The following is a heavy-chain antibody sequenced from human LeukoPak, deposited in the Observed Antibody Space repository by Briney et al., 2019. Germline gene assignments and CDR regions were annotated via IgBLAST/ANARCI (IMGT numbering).Heavy chain of an antibody. Sequence: SVKVSCKASGGTFSSYAISWVRLAPGQGLEWMGGIIPIFGTANYAQKFQGRVTITADESTSTAYMELSSLRSEDAAVYYCARDGVQLWLRYYGMDVWGQGTTVTVSS. J-gene: IGHJ6*02. CDR2: IIPIFGTA. CDR1: GGTFSSYA. V-gene: IGHV1-69*13. CDR3: ARDGVQLWLRYYGMDV. D-gene: IGHD5-18*01.